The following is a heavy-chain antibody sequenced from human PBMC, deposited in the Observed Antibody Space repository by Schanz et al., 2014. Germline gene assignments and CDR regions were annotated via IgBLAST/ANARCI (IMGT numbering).Heavy chain of an antibody. V-gene: IGHV3-23*04. D-gene: IGHD5-12*01. CDR2: ISGSGGST. J-gene: IGHJ4*02. CDR3: ARTGYDPSLTH. Sequence: EVQLVESGGGLIKPGGSLRLSCTVSGFTVNNYAMNWVRQAPGKGLEWVSAISGSGGSTVYADSVKGRFTITRDNSNNTVFLQMKSLRVEDTAVYYCARTGYDPSLTHWGQGTLVTVSS. CDR1: GFTVNNYA.